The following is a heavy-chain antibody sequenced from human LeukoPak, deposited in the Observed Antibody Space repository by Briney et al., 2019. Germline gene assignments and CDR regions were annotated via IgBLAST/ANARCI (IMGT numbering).Heavy chain of an antibody. CDR2: ISSSSSYI. CDR1: GFTFSSYS. V-gene: IGHV3-21*01. CDR3: ARERITMVRGVMDFDY. D-gene: IGHD3-10*01. J-gene: IGHJ4*02. Sequence: GGSLRLSCAASGFTFSSYSMNWVRQAPGKGLERVSSISSSSSYIYYADSVKGRFTISRDNAKNSLYLQMNSLRAEDTAVYYCARERITMVRGVMDFDYWGQGTLVTVSS.